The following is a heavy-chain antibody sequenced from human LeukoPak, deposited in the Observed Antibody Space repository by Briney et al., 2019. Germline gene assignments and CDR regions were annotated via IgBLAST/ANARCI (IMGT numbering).Heavy chain of an antibody. V-gene: IGHV1-46*01. Sequence: ASVKVSCKASGYTLTSYYLHWVRQAPGQGLEWMAIINPSGGSTSYAQKFQGRVTMTRDTSTSTGYMELSSLRSEGTGVYYCGRQGGGGRASDYFDYWGQGTLVTVSS. CDR1: GYTLTSYY. D-gene: IGHD1-26*01. CDR3: GRQGGGGRASDYFDY. CDR2: INPSGGST. J-gene: IGHJ4*02.